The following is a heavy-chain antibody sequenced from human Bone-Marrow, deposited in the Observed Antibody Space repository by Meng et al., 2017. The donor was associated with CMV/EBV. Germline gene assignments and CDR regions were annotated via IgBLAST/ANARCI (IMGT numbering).Heavy chain of an antibody. CDR1: GFTFSSYG. CDR2: IYSDVSST. J-gene: IGHJ4*02. Sequence: GESLKISCAASGFTFSSYGMTWVRQAPGKGLEWVSVIYSDVSSTYYAESVKGRFTISRDNSKNTLYLQMNSLRAEDTAVYYCARDRAGSSCYWGQGTLVTVSS. D-gene: IGHD3-3*01. CDR3: ARDRAGSSCY. V-gene: IGHV3-23*03.